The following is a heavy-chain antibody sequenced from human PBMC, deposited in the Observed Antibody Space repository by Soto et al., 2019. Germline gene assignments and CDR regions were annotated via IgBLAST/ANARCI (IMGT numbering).Heavy chain of an antibody. J-gene: IGHJ4*02. CDR2: ISYDGNNK. CDR1: GFTFSTYA. CDR3: ARGGNLWFGEPFDY. Sequence: QVQLVESGGGVVQPGRSLRLSCAASGFTFSTYAMHWVRQAPGKGLEWVAVISYDGNNKYYADSVKDRFTISRDYSKNTLYLQMNSLRAVDTAVYYCARGGNLWFGEPFDYWGQGALVTVSS. D-gene: IGHD3-10*01. V-gene: IGHV3-30-3*01.